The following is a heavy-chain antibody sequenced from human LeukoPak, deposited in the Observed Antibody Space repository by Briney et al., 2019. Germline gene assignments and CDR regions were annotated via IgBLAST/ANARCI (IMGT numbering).Heavy chain of an antibody. D-gene: IGHD5-24*01. Sequence: SQTLSLTCSVSGGSISSGSYYWSWIRQLAGKGVEWIGRIYTSGSTNYNPSLKSRVTISVDTSKNQFSLKLSSVTAADTAVYYCAREKDGYNRHYYYHMDVWGKGTTVTVSS. CDR2: IYTSGST. J-gene: IGHJ6*03. CDR3: AREKDGYNRHYYYHMDV. CDR1: GGSISSGSYY. V-gene: IGHV4-61*02.